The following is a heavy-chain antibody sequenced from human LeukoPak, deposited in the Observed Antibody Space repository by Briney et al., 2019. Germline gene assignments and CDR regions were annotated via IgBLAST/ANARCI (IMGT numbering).Heavy chain of an antibody. Sequence: GASVKVSCKAAGYTFTRYGIIWVRQAPGQGLEWMGWISAYNGNTKYAQKLQGRVTMTTDTSTSTAYMELRSLRSDDTAVYYCARDLTGSRHPYPWGQGTLVTVSS. V-gene: IGHV1-18*01. CDR2: ISAYNGNT. CDR1: GYTFTRYG. CDR3: ARDLTGSRHPYP. J-gene: IGHJ5*02. D-gene: IGHD1-20*01.